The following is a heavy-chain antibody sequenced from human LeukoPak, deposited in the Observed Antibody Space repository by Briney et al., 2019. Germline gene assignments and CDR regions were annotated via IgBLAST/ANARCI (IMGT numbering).Heavy chain of an antibody. CDR1: GGSISSYY. V-gene: IGHV4-59*01. J-gene: IGHJ4*02. Sequence: PSETLSLTCTVSGGSISSYYWSWIRQPPGKGLEWIGYIYYSGSTNYNPSLKSRVTISVDTSKNQLSLKLSSVTAADTAVYYCARERYDHFDYWGQGTLVTVSS. D-gene: IGHD1-14*01. CDR3: ARERYDHFDY. CDR2: IYYSGST.